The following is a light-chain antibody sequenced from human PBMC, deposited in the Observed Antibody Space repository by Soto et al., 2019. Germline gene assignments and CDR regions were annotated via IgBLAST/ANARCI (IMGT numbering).Light chain of an antibody. V-gene: IGLV2-14*03. CDR2: DAS. CDR3: CSYTSSSTPWV. CDR1: SSDVGGYNY. J-gene: IGLJ1*01. Sequence: QSVLTQPASVSGSPGQSITISCTGTSSDVGGYNYVSWYQQHPGEAQKLMIYDASDRPSGVSNRFSASKSGNTASLTISGLQPEDEADHFCCSYTSSSTPWVFGTGTKVTVL.